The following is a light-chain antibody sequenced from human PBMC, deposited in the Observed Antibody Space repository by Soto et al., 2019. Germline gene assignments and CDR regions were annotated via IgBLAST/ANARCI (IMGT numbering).Light chain of an antibody. Sequence: QSVLNQPASVSGSPGQSVTISCTATSSDVENYKLVSWYQQHPGKAPKLIIYEVSKRPSGVSNRFSGSKSANTTSLIISGFQPEDEADYYCGSTVRGYVFGTGTKVTVL. CDR2: EVS. CDR1: SSDVENYKL. CDR3: GSTVRGYV. J-gene: IGLJ1*01. V-gene: IGLV2-23*02.